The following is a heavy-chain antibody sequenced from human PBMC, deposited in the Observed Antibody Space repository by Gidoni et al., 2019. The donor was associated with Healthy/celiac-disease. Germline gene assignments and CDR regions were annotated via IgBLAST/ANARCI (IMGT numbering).Heavy chain of an antibody. CDR3: ARDRWEWELLEDAFDI. J-gene: IGHJ3*02. V-gene: IGHV3-30-3*01. Sequence: QVQLVESGGGVVKPGRSLRLSCAAAAFTFSRYAMHWVRQAPGKGLEWVAVISYDGSNKYYADSVKGRFTISRDNSKNTLYLQMNSLRAEDTAVYYCARDRWEWELLEDAFDIWGQGTMVTVSS. CDR1: AFTFSRYA. D-gene: IGHD1-26*01. CDR2: ISYDGSNK.